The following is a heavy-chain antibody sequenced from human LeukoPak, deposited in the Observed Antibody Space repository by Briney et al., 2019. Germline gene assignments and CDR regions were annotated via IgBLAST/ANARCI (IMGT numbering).Heavy chain of an antibody. J-gene: IGHJ3*01. V-gene: IGHV4-59*02. D-gene: IGHD3-3*01. Sequence: SETLSLTSTVSGGSVSSYYWSWIRQPPGKGLEWIGYIYSPGTTNYNPSLKSRVSFSVDTSKNQFSLNLNSVTAADTAIYYCARNQTSYDSWSGSRTGSHQAFDVWGQGRLVTVSS. CDR2: IYSPGTT. CDR1: GGSVSSYY. CDR3: ARNQTSYDSWSGSRTGSHQAFDV.